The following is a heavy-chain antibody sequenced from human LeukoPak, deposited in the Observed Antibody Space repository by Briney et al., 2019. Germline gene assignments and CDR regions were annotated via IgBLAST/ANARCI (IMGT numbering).Heavy chain of an antibody. V-gene: IGHV3-23*01. J-gene: IGHJ3*02. D-gene: IGHD3-10*01. Sequence: PGGSLRLSCVASGFTFSTYAMGWVRQAPGKGLEWVSAISGSGGSTYYADSVKGRFTISRDNSKNTLYLQMNSLRAEDTAVYYCAKDREGSGSYYDAFDIWGQGTMVTVSS. CDR3: AKDREGSGSYYDAFDI. CDR1: GFTFSTYA. CDR2: ISGSGGST.